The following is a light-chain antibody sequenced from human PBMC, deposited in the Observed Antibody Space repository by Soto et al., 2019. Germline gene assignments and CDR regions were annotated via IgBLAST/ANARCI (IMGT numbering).Light chain of an antibody. CDR2: AAS. V-gene: IGKV1-9*01. Sequence: DIQLTQSPSFLSASVGDRVTITCRASQVITNHLAWYHQKPGKAPKLLIYAASTLQSGVPSRFSGSGSGTEFTLTISSLQSEDFAVYYCQQYDYWPPITFGQGTKVEI. CDR3: QQYDYWPPIT. CDR1: QVITNH. J-gene: IGKJ1*01.